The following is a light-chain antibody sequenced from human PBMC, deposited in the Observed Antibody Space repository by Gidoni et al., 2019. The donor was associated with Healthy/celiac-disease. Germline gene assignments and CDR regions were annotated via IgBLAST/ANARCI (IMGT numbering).Light chain of an antibody. J-gene: IGKJ3*01. Sequence: LLTQSPATLSVSPGDRATLSCRASQSVSSNLAWYQQKPGQAPRLLIYGASSRATGIPARFSGSGSGTEFTLTISSLQSEDFAVYYCQQYNNWPLTFGPGTKVDIK. CDR1: QSVSSN. V-gene: IGKV3-15*01. CDR2: GAS. CDR3: QQYNNWPLT.